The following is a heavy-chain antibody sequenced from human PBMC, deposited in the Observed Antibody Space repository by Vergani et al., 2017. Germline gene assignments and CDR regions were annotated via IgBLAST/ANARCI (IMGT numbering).Heavy chain of an antibody. CDR2: IYTREST. Sequence: QVQLQESGPGLVKPSETLSLTCIVSGGSISPYYRSWIRQPAGKGLEWIGRIYTRESTNYNPSLKSRVTMSVDTSKNQFSLKLSSVTAADTAVYYCAREYSSSVGFLAYWGQGTLVTVSS. CDR1: GGSISPYY. J-gene: IGHJ4*02. D-gene: IGHD6-6*01. CDR3: AREYSSSVGFLAY. V-gene: IGHV4-4*07.